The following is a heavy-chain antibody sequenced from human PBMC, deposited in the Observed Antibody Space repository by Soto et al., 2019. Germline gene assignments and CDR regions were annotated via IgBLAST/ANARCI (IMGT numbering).Heavy chain of an antibody. Sequence: GGSLRLSCAASGFTFSSYAMSWVRQAPGKGLEWVSAISGSGGSTYYADSVKGRFTISRDNSKNTLYLQMNSPRAEDTAVYYCAKDQFRVYYYDSRGTLPYGMDVWGQGTTVTGSS. CDR2: ISGSGGST. CDR1: GFTFSSYA. D-gene: IGHD3-22*01. CDR3: AKDQFRVYYYDSRGTLPYGMDV. V-gene: IGHV3-23*01. J-gene: IGHJ6*02.